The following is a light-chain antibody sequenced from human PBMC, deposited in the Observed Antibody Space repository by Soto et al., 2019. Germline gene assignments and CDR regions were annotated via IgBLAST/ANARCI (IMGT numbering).Light chain of an antibody. CDR3: QQANSFLIT. CDR1: QGLSSW. V-gene: IGKV1D-12*01. CDR2: SGS. Sequence: DIQMTQSPSSVSASVGDRVTITCRASQGLSSWLAWYQQKPGKAPKLLIYSGSSLQSGVSSRFSGSGGGTDFTLTISNLQPEDFATYYCQQANSFLITFGQGTRLEIK. J-gene: IGKJ5*01.